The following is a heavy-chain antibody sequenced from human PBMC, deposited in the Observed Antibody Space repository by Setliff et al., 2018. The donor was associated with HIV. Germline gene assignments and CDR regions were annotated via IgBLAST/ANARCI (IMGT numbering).Heavy chain of an antibody. CDR3: ARGTDSSSWYYFDY. Sequence: PSETLSLTCTVSGGSISSGSYYWSWIRQPAGKGLEWIGHIYTSGSTNYNPSLKSRVTISVDTSKNQFSLKLSSVTAADTAVYYCARGTDSSSWYYFDYWGQGTLVTVSS. CDR2: IYTSGST. CDR1: GGSISSGSYY. D-gene: IGHD6-13*01. V-gene: IGHV4-61*09. J-gene: IGHJ4*02.